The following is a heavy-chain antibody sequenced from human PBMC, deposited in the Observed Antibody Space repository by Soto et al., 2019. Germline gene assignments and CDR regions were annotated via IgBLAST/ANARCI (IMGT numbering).Heavy chain of an antibody. D-gene: IGHD2-15*01. CDR3: ATGRMYLVVVAASWFDP. CDR1: GYTFTSYG. J-gene: IGHJ5*02. Sequence: ASVKVSCKASGYTFTSYGISWVRQAPGQGLEWMGWISAYNGNTNYAQKLQGRVTMTTDTSTSTAYMELRRLRSDDTAVYYCATGRMYLVVVAASWFDPWGQLTLVPVSS. V-gene: IGHV1-18*01. CDR2: ISAYNGNT.